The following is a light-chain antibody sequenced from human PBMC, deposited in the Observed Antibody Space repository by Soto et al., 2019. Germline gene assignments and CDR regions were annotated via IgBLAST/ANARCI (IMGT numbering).Light chain of an antibody. V-gene: IGLV1-40*01. J-gene: IGLJ3*02. CDR2: AND. CDR1: NIGADFD. Sequence: QSVLTQPPSVSGAPGHRVIISCTNIGADFDVLWYQQLPGTAPKLLINANDNRPAGVTDRFSGSRSGSSASLAITGLRAEDEATYDCQSFDRGQSYDNRLSGVFGGGTKLTVL. CDR3: QSFDRGQSYDNRLSGV.